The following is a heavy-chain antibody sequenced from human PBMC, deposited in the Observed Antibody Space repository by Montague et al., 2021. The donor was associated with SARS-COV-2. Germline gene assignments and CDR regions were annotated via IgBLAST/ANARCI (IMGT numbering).Heavy chain of an antibody. CDR1: GFIFSSYA. CDR3: AKDSGSSRDYYYGMDV. V-gene: IGHV3-23*01. J-gene: IGHJ6*02. D-gene: IGHD1-26*01. Sequence: SLRLSCAASGFIFSSYAMSWVRQAPGKGLEWVSAISGSGGSTYYADSVKGRFTISRDNSKNTLYLQMNSLRAEDTAVYYCAKDSGSSRDYYYGMDVWGQGTTVTVSS. CDR2: ISGSGGST.